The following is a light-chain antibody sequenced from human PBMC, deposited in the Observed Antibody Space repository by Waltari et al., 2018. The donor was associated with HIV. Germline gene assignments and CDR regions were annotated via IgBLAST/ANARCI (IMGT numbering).Light chain of an antibody. CDR2: EVS. CDR1: SSDVGTYNL. J-gene: IGLJ2*01. CDR3: CSYATSSTFVV. Sequence: QSALTQPASVSGSPGQSITISCTGTSSDVGTYNLVSWYQQYPGKAPKLIIYEVSKRPSGVSNLFACSKSGNTASLTIAGLQDADEADYYCCSYATSSTFVVFGGGTKLTVL. V-gene: IGLV2-23*02.